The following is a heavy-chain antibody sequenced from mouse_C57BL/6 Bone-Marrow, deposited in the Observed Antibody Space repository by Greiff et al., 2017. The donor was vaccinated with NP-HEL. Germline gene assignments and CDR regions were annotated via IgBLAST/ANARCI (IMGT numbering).Heavy chain of an antibody. CDR1: GFSLTSYG. V-gene: IGHV2-2*01. CDR2: LWSGGST. J-gene: IGHJ2*01. Sequence: VQLQQSGPGLVQPSQSLSITCTVSGFSLTSYGVHWVRQSPGKGLEWLGVLWSGGSTDYNAAFISRLSISKDNSMRQVFLKMNSLQADETAIDYCASSGKTGLDYWGQGTTLTVSS. D-gene: IGHD4-1*01. CDR3: ASSGKTGLDY.